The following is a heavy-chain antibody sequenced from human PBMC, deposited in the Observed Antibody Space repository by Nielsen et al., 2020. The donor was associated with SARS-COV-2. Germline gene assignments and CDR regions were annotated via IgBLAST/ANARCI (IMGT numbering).Heavy chain of an antibody. D-gene: IGHD1-26*01. CDR3: AKDVSYSGSYYYDY. CDR2: ISGSGGST. Sequence: GESLKISCAASGFTFSSYAMSWVRQAPGKGLEWVSAISGSGGSTYYADSVKGRLTISRDNSKNTLYLQMNSLRAEDTAVYYCAKDVSYSGSYYYDYWGQGTLVTVSS. V-gene: IGHV3-23*01. J-gene: IGHJ4*02. CDR1: GFTFSSYA.